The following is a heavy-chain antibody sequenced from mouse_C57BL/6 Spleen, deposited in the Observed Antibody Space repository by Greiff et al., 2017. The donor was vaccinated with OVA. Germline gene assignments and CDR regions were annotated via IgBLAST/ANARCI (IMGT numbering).Heavy chain of an antibody. CDR1: GYTFTSYG. CDR3: ARNYYGSSPQEYFDV. D-gene: IGHD1-1*01. CDR2: IYPRSGNT. J-gene: IGHJ1*03. V-gene: IGHV1-81*01. Sequence: QLQQSGAELTRPGASVKLSCKASGYTFTSYGISWVKQRTGQGLEWIGEIYPRSGNTYYNEKFKGKATLTADKSSSTAYMELRSLTSEDSAVYFCARNYYGSSPQEYFDVWGTGTTVTVSS.